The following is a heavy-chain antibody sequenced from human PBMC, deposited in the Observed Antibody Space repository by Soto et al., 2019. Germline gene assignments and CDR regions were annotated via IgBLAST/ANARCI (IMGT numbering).Heavy chain of an antibody. CDR3: ARDPPRYSGYALSGYSSGPAFDY. V-gene: IGHV1-18*01. CDR1: GYTFTSYG. CDR2: ISAYNGNT. J-gene: IGHJ4*02. D-gene: IGHD5-12*01. Sequence: GASVKVSCKASGYTFTSYGISWVRQAPGQGLEWMGWISAYNGNTNYAQKLQGRVTMTTDTSTSTAYMELRSLRSDDTAVYYCARDPPRYSGYALSGYSSGPAFDYWGQGTLVTVSS.